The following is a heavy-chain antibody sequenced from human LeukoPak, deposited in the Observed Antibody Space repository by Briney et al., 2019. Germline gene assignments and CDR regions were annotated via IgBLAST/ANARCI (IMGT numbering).Heavy chain of an antibody. J-gene: IGHJ5*02. D-gene: IGHD2-2*01. V-gene: IGHV4-39*07. CDR2: IYYTGST. CDR1: GGSVSSSRYY. CDR3: ARENSWGVVPAATFDP. Sequence: PSETLSLTCPVSGGSVSSSRYYWGWIRQPPGKGLEWIGSIYYTGSTYYKPSLKSRVTISVDTSKNQFSLKLSSVTAADTAVYYCARENSWGVVPAATFDPWGQGTLVTVSS.